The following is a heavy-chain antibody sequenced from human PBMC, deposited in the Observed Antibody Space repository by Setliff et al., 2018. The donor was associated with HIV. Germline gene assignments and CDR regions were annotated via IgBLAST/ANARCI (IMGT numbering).Heavy chain of an antibody. J-gene: IGHJ4*02. CDR3: VRYIGAAAGYIDH. V-gene: IGHV5-51*01. CDR2: IYPGDSDT. Sequence: GESLKISCKGSGYSFTNYWIGWVRQLPGKGLEWMGIIYPGDSDTRYSPSFRGQVTISADKSTTTAYLDWASLKASDTAMYYCVRYIGAAAGYIDHWGQGTLVTVSS. CDR1: GYSFTNYW. D-gene: IGHD6-25*01.